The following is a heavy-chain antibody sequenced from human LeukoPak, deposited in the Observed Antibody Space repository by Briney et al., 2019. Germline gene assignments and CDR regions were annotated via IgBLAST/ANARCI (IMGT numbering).Heavy chain of an antibody. J-gene: IGHJ4*02. D-gene: IGHD3-22*01. V-gene: IGHV1-46*01. CDR2: INPSGGST. Sequence: ASVKVSCKASGYTFTSYYMHWVRQAPGQGLEWMGIINPSGGSTSYAQKFQGRVTMTRDTSASTVYMELSSLRAEDTAVYYCAKTRSNIVVPPRRNHFDYWGQGTLVTVSS. CDR3: AKTRSNIVVPPRRNHFDY. CDR1: GYTFTSYY.